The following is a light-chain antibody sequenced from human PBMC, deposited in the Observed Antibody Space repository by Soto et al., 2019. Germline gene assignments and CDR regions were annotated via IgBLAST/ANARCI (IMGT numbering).Light chain of an antibody. CDR1: SSVVGGYNY. V-gene: IGLV2-14*03. Sequence: QSALTQPASVSGSPGQSITISCTGTSSVVGGYNYVSWYQHHPGKAPKLMIYDVSTRPSGVSNRFSGSKSGNTASLTISGLPAEDEADYYCSSFTSNNTRVFGTGTKVTVL. CDR2: DVS. CDR3: SSFTSNNTRV. J-gene: IGLJ1*01.